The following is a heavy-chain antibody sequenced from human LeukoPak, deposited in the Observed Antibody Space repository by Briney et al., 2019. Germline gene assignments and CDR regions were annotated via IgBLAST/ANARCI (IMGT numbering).Heavy chain of an antibody. Sequence: SVKVSCKASGFTFTSSAMQWVRQARGQRLEWIGWIVVGSGNTNYAQKFQERVTITRDMSTSTAYMELSSLRSEDTAVYYCAACPWYYYDSSANFDPWGQGTLVTASS. J-gene: IGHJ5*02. CDR3: AACPWYYYDSSANFDP. CDR1: GFTFTSSA. V-gene: IGHV1-58*02. CDR2: IVVGSGNT. D-gene: IGHD3-22*01.